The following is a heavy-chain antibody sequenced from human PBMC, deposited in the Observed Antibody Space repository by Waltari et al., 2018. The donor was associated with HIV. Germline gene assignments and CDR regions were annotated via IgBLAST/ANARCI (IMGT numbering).Heavy chain of an antibody. D-gene: IGHD2-15*01. CDR3: ASPLDNDQVSVVAYYYGMDV. CDR2: INPRGGST. J-gene: IGHJ6*02. Sequence: QVQLVQSGAEVKKPGASVKVSCKASGYTFTRYYIHWVRQAPGKGLEWMGIINPRGGSTNYAQNFQGRITMTRDTSTSTVYMELSSLRSEDTAVYYCASPLDNDQVSVVAYYYGMDVWGQGTTVTVSS. CDR1: GYTFTRYY. V-gene: IGHV1-46*01.